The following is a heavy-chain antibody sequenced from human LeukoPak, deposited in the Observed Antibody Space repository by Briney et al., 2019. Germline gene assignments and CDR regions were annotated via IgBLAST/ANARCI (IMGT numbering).Heavy chain of an antibody. V-gene: IGHV3-30*02. J-gene: IGHJ4*02. CDR1: GFTFSSYG. CDR2: IRYDGSNK. Sequence: HPGGSLRLSCAASGFTFSSYGMYWVRQAPGKGLEWVAFIRYDGSNKYYADSVKGRFTVSRDNSKNTLYLQMKSLRAEDTAVYYCTTVIAYDSNGQGGQGTLVTVSS. D-gene: IGHD3-22*01. CDR3: TTVIAYDSNGQ.